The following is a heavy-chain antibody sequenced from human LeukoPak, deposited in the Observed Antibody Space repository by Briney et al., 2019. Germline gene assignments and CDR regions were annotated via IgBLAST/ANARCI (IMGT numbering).Heavy chain of an antibody. CDR2: IYHSGST. Sequence: SETLSLTCAVSGGSISSGGYSWSWIRQPPGKGLEWIGYIYHSGSTYYNPSLKSRVTISVDTSKNQFSLKLSSVTAADTAVYYCARRPLLWFGEVYYFDYWGQGTLVTVSS. CDR3: ARRPLLWFGEVYYFDY. J-gene: IGHJ4*02. V-gene: IGHV4-30-2*03. CDR1: GGSISSGGYS. D-gene: IGHD3-10*01.